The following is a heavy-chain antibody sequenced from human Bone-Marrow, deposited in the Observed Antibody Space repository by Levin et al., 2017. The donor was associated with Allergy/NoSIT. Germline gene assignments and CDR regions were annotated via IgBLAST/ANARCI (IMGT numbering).Heavy chain of an antibody. Sequence: GGSLRLSCAASGFTFSSYGMHWVRQAPGKGLEWVAVISYDGSNKYYADSVKGRFTISRDNSKNTLYLQMNSLRAEDTAVYYCAKGPYDYVWGSYRSDWYFDLWGRGTLVTVSS. V-gene: IGHV3-30*18. CDR1: GFTFSSYG. D-gene: IGHD3-16*02. CDR2: ISYDGSNK. CDR3: AKGPYDYVWGSYRSDWYFDL. J-gene: IGHJ2*01.